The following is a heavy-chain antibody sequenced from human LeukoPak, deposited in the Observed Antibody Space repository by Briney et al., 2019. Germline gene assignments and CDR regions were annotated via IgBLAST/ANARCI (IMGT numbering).Heavy chain of an antibody. J-gene: IGHJ3*01. Sequence: ASVKVSCKASGYSFTGYYLNWLRQAPGQRAEWMGWISPNSDATNYAQKFQGRITMTWDTAISTASMELTRLRSDDTAVYFCARHRTSTDPFDVWGQGTTVTVSS. V-gene: IGHV1-2*02. D-gene: IGHD2-2*01. CDR1: GYSFTGYY. CDR3: ARHRTSTDPFDV. CDR2: ISPNSDAT.